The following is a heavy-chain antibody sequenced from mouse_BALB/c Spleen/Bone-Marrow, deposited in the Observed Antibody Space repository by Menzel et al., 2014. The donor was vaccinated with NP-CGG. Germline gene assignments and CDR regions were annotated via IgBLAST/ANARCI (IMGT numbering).Heavy chain of an antibody. Sequence: EVQRVESGGGLVQPGGSLRLSCATFGFTFTDYYMSWVRQPPGKALEWLGFIRNKPNGYTTEYSASVKGRFTISRDNSQSILYLQMNTLRAEDSATYYCARAGHYYAMDYWGQGTSVTVSS. V-gene: IGHV7-3*02. CDR2: IRNKPNGYTT. CDR3: ARAGHYYAMDY. J-gene: IGHJ4*01. CDR1: GFTFTDYY.